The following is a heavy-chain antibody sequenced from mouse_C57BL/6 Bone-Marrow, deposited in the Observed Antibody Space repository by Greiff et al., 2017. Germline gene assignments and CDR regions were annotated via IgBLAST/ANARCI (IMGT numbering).Heavy chain of an antibody. J-gene: IGHJ4*01. Sequence: VQLQQSVAELVRPGASVKLSCTASGFNIKNTYMHWVKQRPEQGLEWIGRIDPANGNTKYAPKFQGKATITADTSSNTAYLQLSSLTSEDTAIYYCARSIYYYGSSYLYYAIDYCGKGASVTVSS. V-gene: IGHV14-3*01. CDR1: GFNIKNTY. CDR3: ARSIYYYGSSYLYYAIDY. CDR2: IDPANGNT. D-gene: IGHD1-1*01.